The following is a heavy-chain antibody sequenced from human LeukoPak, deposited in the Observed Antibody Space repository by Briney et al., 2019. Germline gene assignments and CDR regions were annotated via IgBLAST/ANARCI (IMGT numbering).Heavy chain of an antibody. CDR1: GGSISSYY. D-gene: IGHD3-22*01. J-gene: IGHJ4*02. CDR2: IYTSGST. Sequence: PSETLSLTCTVSGGSISSYYWSWIRQPAGKRLEWIGRIYTSGSTNYNPSLKRRVTMSVDTSKNQFSLKLSSVTAADTAVYYCARNFYYYDSSGYYGPRFDYWGQGTLVTVSS. CDR3: ARNFYYYDSSGYYGPRFDY. V-gene: IGHV4-4*07.